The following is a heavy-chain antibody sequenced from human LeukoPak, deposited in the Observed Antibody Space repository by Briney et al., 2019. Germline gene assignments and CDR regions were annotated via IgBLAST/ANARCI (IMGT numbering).Heavy chain of an antibody. Sequence: PSETLSLTCTVSGGSISSGSYYWSWIRQPAGKGLEWIGHIYSSGSTNYSPSLKSRVTISVDTSKNQFSLKLRSVTAADTAVYYCARISSSNWYNERGAFDVWGQGTMVTVSS. J-gene: IGHJ3*01. CDR3: ARISSSNWYNERGAFDV. V-gene: IGHV4-61*10. CDR2: IYSSGST. D-gene: IGHD6-13*01. CDR1: GGSISSGSYY.